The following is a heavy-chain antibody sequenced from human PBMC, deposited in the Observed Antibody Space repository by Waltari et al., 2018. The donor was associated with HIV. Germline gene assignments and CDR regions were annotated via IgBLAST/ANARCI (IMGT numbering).Heavy chain of an antibody. CDR1: GVIFSNAW. D-gene: IGHD5-12*01. Sequence: EVQLVESGGGLVKPGGSLRLSCAASGVIFSNAWTNWVRQAPGKGLEWVGRIKRKSDGGTADYAAPVKGRFTISRDDSKNVLYLQMNSLKTEDTAVYYCTTDNMIIVALDYWGQGTLLTVSS. J-gene: IGHJ4*02. CDR3: TTDNMIIVALDY. V-gene: IGHV3-15*01. CDR2: IKRKSDGGTA.